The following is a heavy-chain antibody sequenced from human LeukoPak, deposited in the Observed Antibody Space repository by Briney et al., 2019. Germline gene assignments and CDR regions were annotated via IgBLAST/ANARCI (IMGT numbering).Heavy chain of an antibody. CDR2: IYYSGST. V-gene: IGHV4-31*03. D-gene: IGHD3-9*01. CDR3: ASVFWRRAFDI. CDR1: AGSISSGGYY. Sequence: SEKLSLNCTVYAGSISSGGYYWSWIRQQPGRGLEWIGYIYYSGSTYNNPSLKTRVTISVDTSKNQFSLKLSSVTAADTAVYYCASVFWRRAFDIWGQGTMVTVSS. J-gene: IGHJ3*02.